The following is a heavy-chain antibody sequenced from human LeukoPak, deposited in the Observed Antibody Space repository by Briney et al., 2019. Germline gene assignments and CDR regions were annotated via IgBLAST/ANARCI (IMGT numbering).Heavy chain of an antibody. D-gene: IGHD6-19*01. Sequence: PGGPVRLSCAACGFTFSSYCMIWAPQAPGKGREGVANIKQDGCEKYYVDSVKGRFTFSRDNAKNSVYLQMNSLRAEDTAVYYCVRRLYSSGWGQGTLVTVSS. CDR3: VRRLYSSG. CDR2: IKQDGCEK. V-gene: IGHV3-7*03. J-gene: IGHJ4*02. CDR1: GFTFSSYC.